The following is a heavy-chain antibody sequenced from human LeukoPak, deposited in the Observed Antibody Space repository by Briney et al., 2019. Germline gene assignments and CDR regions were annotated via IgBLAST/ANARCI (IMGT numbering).Heavy chain of an antibody. D-gene: IGHD6-13*01. Sequence: AGRSLRLSCAASGFTFDDYAMHWVRQAPGKGLEWASLISGDGGSTYYADSVKGRFTISRDNSKNSLYLQMNSLRTEDTALYYCAKDGRDSSSWYDPHFDYWGQGTLVTVSS. CDR1: GFTFDDYA. J-gene: IGHJ4*02. CDR3: AKDGRDSSSWYDPHFDY. V-gene: IGHV3-43*02. CDR2: ISGDGGST.